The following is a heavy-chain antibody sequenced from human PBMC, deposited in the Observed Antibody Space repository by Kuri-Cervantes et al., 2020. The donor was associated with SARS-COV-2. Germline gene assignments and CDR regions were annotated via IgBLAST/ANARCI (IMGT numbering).Heavy chain of an antibody. CDR2: ISDWSLNI. V-gene: IGHV3-48*01. J-gene: IGHJ6*03. CDR1: GFTFRSSH. D-gene: IGHD5-12*01. CDR3: TRDGRRYSGDTSHFYMDV. Sequence: GESLKISCAASGFTFRSSHMNWVRQAPGKGLEWISSISDWSLNIYYADSVKGRFNISRDNAKNSLFLQMNSLRVEDTAVYYCTRDGRRYSGDTSHFYMDVWGTGTTVTVSS.